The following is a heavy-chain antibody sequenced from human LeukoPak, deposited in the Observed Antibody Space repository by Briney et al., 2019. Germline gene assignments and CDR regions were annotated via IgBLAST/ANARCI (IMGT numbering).Heavy chain of an antibody. CDR3: ARDLGGHLLSYYYDSSVPLLFY. V-gene: IGHV1-69*04. D-gene: IGHD3-22*01. CDR2: IIPILGIA. CDR1: GYTFTSYA. Sequence: ASVKVSCKASGYTFTSYAISWVRQAPGQGLEWMGRIIPILGIANYAQKFQGRVTITADKSTSTAYMELSSLRSEDTAVYYCARDLGGHLLSYYYDSSVPLLFYWGQGTLVTVSS. J-gene: IGHJ4*02.